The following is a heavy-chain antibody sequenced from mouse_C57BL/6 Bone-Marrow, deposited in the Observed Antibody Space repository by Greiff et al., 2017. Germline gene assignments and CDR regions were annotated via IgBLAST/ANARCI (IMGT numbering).Heavy chain of an antibody. Sequence: QVQLQQPGAELVRPGSSVKLSCKASGYTFTSYWMHWVKQRPIQGLEWIGNIDPSDSETHYNQKFKDKATLTVDKSSSTAYMQLGSLTSEDSAVYYCAREEAYSNYFAWFAYWGQGTLVTVSA. CDR3: AREEAYSNYFAWFAY. CDR1: GYTFTSYW. J-gene: IGHJ3*01. D-gene: IGHD2-5*01. CDR2: IDPSDSET. V-gene: IGHV1-52*01.